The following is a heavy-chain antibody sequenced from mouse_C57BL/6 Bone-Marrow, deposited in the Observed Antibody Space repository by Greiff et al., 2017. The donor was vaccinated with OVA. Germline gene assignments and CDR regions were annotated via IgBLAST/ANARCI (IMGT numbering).Heavy chain of an antibody. J-gene: IGHJ2*01. V-gene: IGHV1-9*01. D-gene: IGHD1-1*01. CDR3: ASSGDTVVDY. CDR1: GYTFTDYW. Sequence: QVQLQQSGAELMKPGASVKLSCKATGYTFTDYWIVWVKQRPGHGLEWIGEILPGSGSTHYNEKFKGKATFTADTSSNTAYMQLSSLTTEDSAIYYCASSGDTVVDYWGQGTTLTVSS. CDR2: ILPGSGST.